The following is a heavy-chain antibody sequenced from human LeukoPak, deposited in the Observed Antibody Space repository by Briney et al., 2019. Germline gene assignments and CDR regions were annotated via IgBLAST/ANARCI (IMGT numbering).Heavy chain of an antibody. CDR3: ARIDTSGYNGYSFDY. CDR2: IYYIGNT. D-gene: IGHD3-22*01. Sequence: ADTESLTRTVSGGSLSSYYWSWIRQPREKGLEFMGYIYYIGNTNYNPSLKSRVTISVDTSKNQFSLKLSSVTAADTAVYYCARIDTSGYNGYSFDYWGQGTLVTVSS. J-gene: IGHJ4*02. CDR1: GGSLSSYY. V-gene: IGHV4-59*07.